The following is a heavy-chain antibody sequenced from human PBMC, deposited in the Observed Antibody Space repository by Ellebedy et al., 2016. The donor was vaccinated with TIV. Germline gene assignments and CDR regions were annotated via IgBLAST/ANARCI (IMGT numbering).Heavy chain of an antibody. J-gene: IGHJ5*02. CDR3: ARDRSSSENNWFDP. D-gene: IGHD6-6*01. Sequence: ASVKVSXXASGYTFTSYGISWVRQAPGQGLEWMGWISAYNGNTNYAQKLQGRVTMTTDTSTSTAYMELRSLRSDNTAVYYCARDRSSSENNWFDPWGQGTLVTVSS. CDR2: ISAYNGNT. V-gene: IGHV1-18*04. CDR1: GYTFTSYG.